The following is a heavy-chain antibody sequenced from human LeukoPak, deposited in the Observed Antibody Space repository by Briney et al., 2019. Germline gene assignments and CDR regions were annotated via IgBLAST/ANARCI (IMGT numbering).Heavy chain of an antibody. J-gene: IGHJ4*02. CDR2: MNPNSGNT. Sequence: ASVKVSCKASGYTFTSYDINWVRLATGQGLEWMGWMNPNSGNTGYAQKFQGRVTMTRNTSISTAYMELSSLRSEDTAVYYCARSQRIVVVAAKRYYFDYWGQGTLVTVSS. V-gene: IGHV1-8*01. CDR3: ARSQRIVVVAAKRYYFDY. CDR1: GYTFTSYD. D-gene: IGHD2-15*01.